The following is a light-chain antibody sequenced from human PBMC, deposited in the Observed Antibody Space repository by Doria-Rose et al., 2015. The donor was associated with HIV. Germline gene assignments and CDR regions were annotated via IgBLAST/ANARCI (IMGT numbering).Light chain of an antibody. V-gene: IGKV1-39*01. CDR2: VAS. CDR3: QQTYSSPPWT. CDR1: QTVSTY. Sequence: SIGDRVTITCRASQTVSTYLNWFQQEPGKAPKLLIYVASRLQSGVPSRFSGSGSGTDFTLTISGLQPGDFATYYCQQTYSSPPWTFGQGTKVEMK. J-gene: IGKJ1*01.